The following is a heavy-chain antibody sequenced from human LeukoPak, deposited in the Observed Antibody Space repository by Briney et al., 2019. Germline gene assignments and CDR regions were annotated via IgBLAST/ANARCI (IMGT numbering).Heavy chain of an antibody. CDR1: GYTFTSYG. CDR3: ARDRPGLLHEYCSGGSCYPDPYYYGMDV. D-gene: IGHD2-15*01. Sequence: ASVKVSCKASGYTFTSYGISWARQAPGQGLEWMGWISAYNGNTNYAQKLQGRVTMTTGTSTSTAYMELRSLRSDDTAVYYCARDRPGLLHEYCSGGSCYPDPYYYGMDVWGQGTTVTVSS. CDR2: ISAYNGNT. V-gene: IGHV1-18*01. J-gene: IGHJ6*02.